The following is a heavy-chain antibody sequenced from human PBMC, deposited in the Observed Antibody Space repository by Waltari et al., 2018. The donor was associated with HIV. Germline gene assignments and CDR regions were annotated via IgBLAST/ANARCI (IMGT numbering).Heavy chain of an antibody. Sequence: QLQLQESGPGLLNPSETLSLTCSVSGGSISSGNYYWAWIRQPPGKGLEWIGTTSHSGTTYYNTSPTSRVAVSVDTSRNQFSLRLTSVTAADTAVYFCVRQGYCTAGICYRWCDPWGQGTLVTVSS. D-gene: IGHD2-15*01. J-gene: IGHJ5*02. CDR1: GGSISSGNYY. V-gene: IGHV4-39*01. CDR2: TSHSGTT. CDR3: VRQGYCTAGICYRWCDP.